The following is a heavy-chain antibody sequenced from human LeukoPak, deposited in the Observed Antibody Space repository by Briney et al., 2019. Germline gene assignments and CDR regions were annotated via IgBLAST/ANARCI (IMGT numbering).Heavy chain of an antibody. D-gene: IGHD3-10*01. J-gene: IGHJ4*02. CDR1: GGTFSSYA. Sequence: WASVKVSCKASGGTFSSYAISWVRQAPGQGLEWMGIINPSGGSTSYAQKFQGRVTMTRDTSTSTVYMELSSLRSEDTAVYYCARDGPYYYGSGSYCGYWGQGTLVTVSS. V-gene: IGHV1-46*01. CDR2: INPSGGST. CDR3: ARDGPYYYGSGSYCGY.